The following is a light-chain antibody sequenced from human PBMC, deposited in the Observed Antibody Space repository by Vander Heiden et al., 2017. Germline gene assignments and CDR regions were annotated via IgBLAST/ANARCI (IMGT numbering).Light chain of an antibody. J-gene: IGKJ1*01. CDR1: QSISNW. CDR3: QQYNGYPWT. V-gene: IGKV1-5*03. Sequence: IQMTQSPSTLSASVGDRVTITCRASQSISNWLAWYQQKPGKAPKLLIYKESILETGVPPRFSGSGSGSEFTLTISSLQPDDFATYYCQQYNGYPWTFGQGTKVEIK. CDR2: KES.